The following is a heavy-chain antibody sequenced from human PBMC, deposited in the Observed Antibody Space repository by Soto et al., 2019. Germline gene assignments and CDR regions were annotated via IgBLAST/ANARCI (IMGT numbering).Heavy chain of an antibody. J-gene: IGHJ4*02. D-gene: IGHD6-13*01. CDR3: AKASGYSSSWYRDDYFDY. V-gene: IGHV3-30*18. Sequence: GGSLRLSCAASGFTFSSYGMHWVRQAPGKGLEWVAVISYDGSNKYYADSVKGRFTISRDNSKNTLYLQMNSLRAEDTAVYYCAKASGYSSSWYRDDYFDYWGQGTLVTVSS. CDR2: ISYDGSNK. CDR1: GFTFSSYG.